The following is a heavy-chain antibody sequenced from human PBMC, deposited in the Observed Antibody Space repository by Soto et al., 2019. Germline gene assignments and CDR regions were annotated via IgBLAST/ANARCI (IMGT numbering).Heavy chain of an antibody. Sequence: SETLSLTCTISGGSISNYYWSWIRQPPGKGLEWIGYIYYSGSTNYNPSPKSRVTISVDTSKNQFSLKLSSVTAADTAVYYCARDRMGEYYGSGSYIYYYYYMDVWGKGTTVTVSS. D-gene: IGHD3-10*01. CDR3: ARDRMGEYYGSGSYIYYYYYMDV. CDR2: IYYSGST. CDR1: GGSISNYY. J-gene: IGHJ6*03. V-gene: IGHV4-59*01.